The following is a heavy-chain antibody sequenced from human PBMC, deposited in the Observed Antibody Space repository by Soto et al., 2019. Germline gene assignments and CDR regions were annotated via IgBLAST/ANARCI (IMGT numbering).Heavy chain of an antibody. J-gene: IGHJ6*02. Sequence: GGTLRLSCAASGFTFSNAWMNWVGQAPRKRLAWVGRIKSKTDGGTTDYAAPVKGRFTISRDDSKNTLYLQMNSLKTEDTAVYYCTTVIAVAGTLYYYYYGMGVWGQGTTVTVSS. CDR2: IKSKTDGGTT. CDR1: GFTFSNAW. D-gene: IGHD6-19*01. CDR3: TTVIAVAGTLYYYYYGMGV. V-gene: IGHV3-15*07.